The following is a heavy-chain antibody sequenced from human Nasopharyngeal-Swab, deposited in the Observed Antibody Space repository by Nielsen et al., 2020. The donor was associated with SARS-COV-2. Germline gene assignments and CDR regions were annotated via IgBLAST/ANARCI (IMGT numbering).Heavy chain of an antibody. CDR3: ARDSGYDALIDY. Sequence: ASVRVSCKASGYTFTSYGISWVRQAPGQELEWMGWISAYNGNTNYAQKLQGRVTMTTDTPPSTAYMELRSMRSDDPAVYYCARDSGYDALIDYWGQGTLVTVSS. J-gene: IGHJ4*02. D-gene: IGHD5-12*01. CDR2: ISAYNGNT. CDR1: GYTFTSYG. V-gene: IGHV1-18*01.